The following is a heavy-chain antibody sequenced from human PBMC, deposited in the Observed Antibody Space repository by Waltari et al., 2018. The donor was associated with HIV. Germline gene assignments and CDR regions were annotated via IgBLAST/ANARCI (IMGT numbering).Heavy chain of an antibody. J-gene: IGHJ6*02. V-gene: IGHV3-74*02. CDR2: MTSGGLAT. CDR3: TKEGYAYDFWSGSNSYYGLDV. CDR1: GFSFSVYW. D-gene: IGHD3-3*01. Sequence: LVESGGGSVQPGKSLKLSCAASGFSFSVYWMHWVRQSPGKGLVWVGRMTSGGLATNYSGFVKGRFSISRDNRNNVLFLYMNKLRVDDTAVYYCTKEGYAYDFWSGSNSYYGLDVWGQGTTVTVSS.